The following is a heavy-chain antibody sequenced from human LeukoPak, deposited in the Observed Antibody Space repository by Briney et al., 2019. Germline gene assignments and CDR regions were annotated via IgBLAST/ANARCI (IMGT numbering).Heavy chain of an antibody. V-gene: IGHV3-53*01. CDR1: GFTVSSNY. CDR2: IYSGGST. D-gene: IGHD3-10*01. Sequence: GGSLRLSSAASGFTVSSNYTSWVRQAPGKGLEWVSVIYSGGSTYYADSVKGRFTISRHNSKNTLYLQMNSLRAEDTAVYYCARDRGSASWWFDPWGQGTLVTVSS. J-gene: IGHJ5*02. CDR3: ARDRGSASWWFDP.